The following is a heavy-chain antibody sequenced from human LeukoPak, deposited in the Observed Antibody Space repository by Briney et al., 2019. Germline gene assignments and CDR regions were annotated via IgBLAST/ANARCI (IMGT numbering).Heavy chain of an antibody. D-gene: IGHD4-17*01. CDR1: GFTFSSYG. V-gene: IGHV3-23*01. CDR3: AKESAVTTVFDY. CDR2: ISGSGGRT. J-gene: IGHJ4*02. Sequence: GGSLRLSCAASGFTFSSYGVSWVRQAAGKGLEWVSVISGSGGRTYYADSVKGRFTISRDNSKNTLYLQMNSLRAEDTAVYYCAKESAVTTVFDYWGQGTLVTVSS.